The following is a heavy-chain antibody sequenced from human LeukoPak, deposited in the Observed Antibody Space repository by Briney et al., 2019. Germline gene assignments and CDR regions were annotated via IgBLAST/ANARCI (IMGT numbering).Heavy chain of an antibody. CDR2: IKQDGSEK. J-gene: IGHJ4*02. CDR3: ARDSDPRFDY. Sequence: PGGSLRLSCVASGLSVSNYWMSWVRQAPGKGLEWVANIKQDGSEKYYVDSVEGRFTISRDTAKNSLYLQVDSLRAEDTAVYYCARDSDPRFDYWGQGTLVTVSS. CDR1: GLSVSNYW. V-gene: IGHV3-7*01.